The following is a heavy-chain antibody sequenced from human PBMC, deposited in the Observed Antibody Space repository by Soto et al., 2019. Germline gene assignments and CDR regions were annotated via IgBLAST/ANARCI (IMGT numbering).Heavy chain of an antibody. J-gene: IGHJ6*03. CDR2: IWYDGSNK. CDR3: ARDPVTMLGPNLVYYYMDV. V-gene: IGHV3-33*01. CDR1: GFTFSSYG. D-gene: IGHD3-9*01. Sequence: PGGSLRLSCAASGFTFSSYGMHWVRQAPGKGLEWVAVIWYDGSNKYYADSVKGRFTISRDNSKNTLYLQMNSLRAEDTAVYYCARDPVTMLGPNLVYYYMDVWGKGTTVTVSS.